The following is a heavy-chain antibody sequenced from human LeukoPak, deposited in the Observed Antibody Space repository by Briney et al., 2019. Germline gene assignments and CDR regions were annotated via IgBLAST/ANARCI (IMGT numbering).Heavy chain of an antibody. D-gene: IGHD2-2*01. J-gene: IGHJ6*03. CDR3: ARAPVVPAPPDYYYYYMDV. CDR2: TYYRSKWYN. CDR1: GDSVSSNSAA. Sequence: SQTLSLTCAISGDSVSSNSAAWNWIRQSPSRGLEWLGRTYYRSKWYNDYAVSVKSRITINPDTSKNQFSLQLNSVTPDDTAVYYCARAPVVPAPPDYYYYYMDVWGKGTTVTVSS. V-gene: IGHV6-1*01.